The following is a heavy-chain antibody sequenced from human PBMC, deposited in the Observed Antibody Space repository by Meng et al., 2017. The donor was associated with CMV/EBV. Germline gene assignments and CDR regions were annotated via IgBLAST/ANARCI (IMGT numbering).Heavy chain of an antibody. V-gene: IGHV3-21*01. CDR2: ISSSSSYI. CDR3: AREKDGYNPYYYGMDV. CDR1: GLTFSSYS. D-gene: IGHD5-24*01. J-gene: IGHJ6*02. Sequence: GESLKISCAASGLTFSSYSMNWVRQAPGKGLEWVSSISSSSSYIYYADSVKGRFTISRDNAKNSLYLQMNSLRAEDTAVYYCAREKDGYNPYYYGMDVWGQGTTVTVSS.